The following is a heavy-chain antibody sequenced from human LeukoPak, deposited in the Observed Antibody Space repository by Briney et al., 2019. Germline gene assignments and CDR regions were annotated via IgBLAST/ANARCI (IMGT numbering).Heavy chain of an antibody. J-gene: IGHJ4*02. CDR3: ASGTHYDFWSGYFYS. V-gene: IGHV3-7*01. D-gene: IGHD3-3*01. CDR2: IKQDGSEK. CDR1: GFTFSSYW. Sequence: PGGSLGLSCAASGFTFSSYWMSWVRQAPGKGLEWVANIKQDGSEKYYVDSVKGRFTISRDNAKNSLYLQMNSLRAEDTAVYYCASGTHYDFWSGYFYSWGQGTLVTVSS.